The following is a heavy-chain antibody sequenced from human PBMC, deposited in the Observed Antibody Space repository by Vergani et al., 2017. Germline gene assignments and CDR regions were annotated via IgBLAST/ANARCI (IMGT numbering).Heavy chain of an antibody. J-gene: IGHJ6*03. CDR2: INHSGST. CDR1: GGSFSGYY. D-gene: IGHD3-3*01. Sequence: QVQLQQWGAGLLKPSETLSLTCAVYGGSFSGYYWSWIRQPPGKGLEWIGEINHSGSTNYNPSLKSRVTIAVDTSRNQFSLKLRSVTAADTAVYYCARENRRSEWTPYLNYYYYYMDVWGKGTTVTVSS. V-gene: IGHV4-34*01. CDR3: ARENRRSEWTPYLNYYYYYMDV.